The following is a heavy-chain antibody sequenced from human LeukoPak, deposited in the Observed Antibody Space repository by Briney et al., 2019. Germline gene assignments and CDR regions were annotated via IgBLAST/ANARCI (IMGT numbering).Heavy chain of an antibody. J-gene: IGHJ4*02. CDR1: GVSFNDYY. V-gene: IGHV4-34*04. Sequence: SETLSLTCAVSGVSFNDYYWSWVRQTPGKGLEWIGEINHSGYTNDSPSLKSRATISIDTSRKQFSLNLRSVTVADTGIYYCTRMTTGHDYWGQGTLVTVSS. CDR2: INHSGYT. D-gene: IGHD4-17*01. CDR3: TRMTTGHDY.